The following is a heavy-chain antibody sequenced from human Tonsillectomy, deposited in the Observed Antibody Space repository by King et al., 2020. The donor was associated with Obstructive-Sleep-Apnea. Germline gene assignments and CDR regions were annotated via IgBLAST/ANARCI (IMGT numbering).Heavy chain of an antibody. CDR2: IYYSGST. Sequence: QLQESGPGLVKPSETLSLTCTVSGGSVSSGSYYWSWIRQPPGKGLEWIGYIYYSGSTNYNPSLKSRVTISVDTSKNQFSLKLSSVTAADTAVYYWAKYYGSGNGYGMDVWGQGTTVTVSS. J-gene: IGHJ6*02. CDR3: AKYYGSGNGYGMDV. CDR1: GGSVSSGSYY. V-gene: IGHV4-61*01. D-gene: IGHD3-10*01.